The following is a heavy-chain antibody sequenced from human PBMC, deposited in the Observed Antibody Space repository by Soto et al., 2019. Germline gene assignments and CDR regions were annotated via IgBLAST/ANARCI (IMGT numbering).Heavy chain of an antibody. V-gene: IGHV1-69*13. Sequence: EASVKVSWKASGGTFIIYAISLLRQAPGQGLEWMGGIIPIFGTANYAQKFQGRVTITADESTSTAYMELSSLRSEDTAVYYCAREVSRRFDPWGQGTLVTVSS. CDR3: AREVSRRFDP. D-gene: IGHD1-20*01. CDR1: GGTFIIYA. CDR2: IIPIFGTA. J-gene: IGHJ5*02.